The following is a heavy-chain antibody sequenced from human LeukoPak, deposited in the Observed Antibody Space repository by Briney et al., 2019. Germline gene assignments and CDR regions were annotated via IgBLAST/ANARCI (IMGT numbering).Heavy chain of an antibody. J-gene: IGHJ4*02. CDR3: ARVGGLSNPNDY. Sequence: RASVKVSCKASGGTFSSYAMSWVRQAPGQGLEWMGRIIPILGIANYAQKFQGRVTITADKSTSTAYMELRSLRSDDTAVYYCARVGGLSNPNDYWGQGTLVTVSS. V-gene: IGHV1-69*04. CDR2: IIPILGIA. CDR1: GGTFSSYA. D-gene: IGHD3-10*01.